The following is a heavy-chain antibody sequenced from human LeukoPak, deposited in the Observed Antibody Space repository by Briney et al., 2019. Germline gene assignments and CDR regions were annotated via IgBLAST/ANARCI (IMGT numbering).Heavy chain of an antibody. D-gene: IGHD6-19*01. CDR3: ARGYSSGWYYFDY. J-gene: IGHJ4*02. CDR2: IYYSGST. V-gene: IGHV4-59*01. CDR1: GGSISSYY. Sequence: SETLSLTCTVSGGSISSYYWSWIRQPPGKGLEWIGYIYYSGSTNYNPSLKSRVTISVDTSKNQFSLKLSSVTAADTAMYYCARGYSSGWYYFDYWGQGTLVTVSS.